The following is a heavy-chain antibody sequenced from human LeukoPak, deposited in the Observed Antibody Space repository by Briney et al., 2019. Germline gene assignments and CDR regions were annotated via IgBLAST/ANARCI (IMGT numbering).Heavy chain of an antibody. Sequence: ASVKVPCKASGYTFTGYYMHWVRQAPGQGLEWMGWINPNSGGTNYAQKFQGRVTMTRDTSISTAYMELSRLRSDDTAVYYCARDGPGFLEWLFDYWGQGTLVTVSS. CDR2: INPNSGGT. V-gene: IGHV1-2*02. CDR3: ARDGPGFLEWLFDY. J-gene: IGHJ4*02. D-gene: IGHD3-3*01. CDR1: GYTFTGYY.